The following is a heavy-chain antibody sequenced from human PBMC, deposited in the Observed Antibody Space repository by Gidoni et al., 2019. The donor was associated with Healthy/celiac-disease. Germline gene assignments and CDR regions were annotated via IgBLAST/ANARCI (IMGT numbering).Heavy chain of an antibody. D-gene: IGHD1-26*01. V-gene: IGHV4-34*01. CDR1: GGSFSGYY. CDR3: ARGPLAGFSGSYRRYFDY. CDR2: INHSGST. Sequence: QVQLQQWGAGLLKPSETLSLTCAVYGGSFSGYYWSWIRQPPGKGLEWIGEINHSGSTNYNPSLKSRVTTSVDTSKNQFSLKLSSVTAADTAVYYCARGPLAGFSGSYRRYFDYWGQGTLVTVSS. J-gene: IGHJ4*02.